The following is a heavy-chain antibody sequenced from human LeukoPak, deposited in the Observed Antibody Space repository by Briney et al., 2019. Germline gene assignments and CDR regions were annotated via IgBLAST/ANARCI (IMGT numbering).Heavy chain of an antibody. V-gene: IGHV3-33*06. J-gene: IGHJ4*02. CDR1: GITFSNYG. D-gene: IGHD6-13*01. CDR3: AKVVQYTASTGTGLDY. CDR2: IWYDGSYK. Sequence: GGSLRLSCVASGITFSNYGMHWVRQAPGKGLDWVAVIWYDGSYKYYADSVKGRFTISRENPKNTLYLQMNSLRAEDTGIYYCAKVVQYTASTGTGLDYWGQGTLVTVSS.